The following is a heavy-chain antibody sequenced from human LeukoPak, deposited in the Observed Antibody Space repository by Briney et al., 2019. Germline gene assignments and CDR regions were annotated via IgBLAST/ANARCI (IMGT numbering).Heavy chain of an antibody. Sequence: PSETLSLTCTVSGGSISSSSYYWDWIRQPPGKGLEWIGSIYYSGSTYYNPSLKSRATISVDTSKNQFSLRLSSVTAADTAVYYCARDYCSSTSCYRYYYYYYYMDVWGKGTTVTISS. CDR1: GGSISSSSYY. CDR2: IYYSGST. D-gene: IGHD2-2*01. J-gene: IGHJ6*03. V-gene: IGHV4-39*07. CDR3: ARDYCSSTSCYRYYYYYYYMDV.